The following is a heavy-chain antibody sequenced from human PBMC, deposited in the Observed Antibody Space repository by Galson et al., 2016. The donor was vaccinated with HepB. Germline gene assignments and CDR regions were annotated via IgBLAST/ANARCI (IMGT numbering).Heavy chain of an antibody. V-gene: IGHV3-11*01. CDR3: ARDREAETTMPTFDL. CDR1: GFAFSDYY. D-gene: IGHD4-17*01. J-gene: IGHJ5*02. Sequence: SLRLSCAASGFAFSDYYMSWIRQAPGKGPEWIAYIAGRSTTIYLSDSVKGRFTVSRDNTQGALFLQMADLRAEDTATYFCARDREAETTMPTFDLWGQGVLVTVSS. CDR2: IAGRSTTI.